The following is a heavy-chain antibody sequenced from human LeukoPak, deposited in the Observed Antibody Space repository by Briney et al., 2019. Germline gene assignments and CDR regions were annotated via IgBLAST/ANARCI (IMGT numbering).Heavy chain of an antibody. D-gene: IGHD5-18*01. CDR1: GGTFSSYA. V-gene: IGHV1-69*04. J-gene: IGHJ6*02. Sequence: SVKVSCRASGGTFSSYAISWVRQAPRQGLEWMGRIIPIFGIANYAQKFQGRVTITADKSTSTAYMELSSLRSEDTAVYYCAREWTGDSYDYYYGMDVWGQGTTVTVSS. CDR3: AREWTGDSYDYYYGMDV. CDR2: IIPIFGIA.